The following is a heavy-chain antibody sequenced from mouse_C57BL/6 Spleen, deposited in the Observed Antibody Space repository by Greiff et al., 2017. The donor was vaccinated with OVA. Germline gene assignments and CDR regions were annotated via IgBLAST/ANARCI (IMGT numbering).Heavy chain of an antibody. CDR1: GYSITSGYY. CDR2: ISYDGSN. D-gene: IGHD6-1*01. V-gene: IGHV3-6*01. CDR3: ARAGKPLYYFDY. Sequence: EVKLMESGPGLVKPSQSLSLTCSVTGYSITSGYYWNWIRQFPGNKLEWMGYISYDGSNNYNPSLKNRISITRDTSKNQFFLKLNSVTTEDTATYYCARAGKPLYYFDYWGQGTTLTVSS. J-gene: IGHJ2*01.